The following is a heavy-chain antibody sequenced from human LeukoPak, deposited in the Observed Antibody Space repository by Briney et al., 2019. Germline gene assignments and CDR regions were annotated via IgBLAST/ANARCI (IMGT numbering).Heavy chain of an antibody. D-gene: IGHD3-3*01. Sequence: SQTLSLTCAISGDSVSSNSAACNWIRQSPSRGLEWLGRTYYRSKWYNDYAVSVTGRLIIDSDTSKNQFFLHLNSVTPEDTAIYYCARGRFFARYFYYYGMDVWGQGTTVTVSS. V-gene: IGHV6-1*01. CDR2: TYYRSKWYN. CDR3: ARGRFFARYFYYYGMDV. CDR1: GDSVSSNSAA. J-gene: IGHJ6*02.